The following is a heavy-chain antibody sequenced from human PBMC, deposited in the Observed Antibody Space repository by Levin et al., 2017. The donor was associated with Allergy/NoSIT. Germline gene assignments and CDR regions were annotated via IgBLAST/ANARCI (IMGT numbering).Heavy chain of an antibody. Sequence: GGSLRLSCAASRFTFSSYAMHWVRQAPGKGLEWVAVISYDGSNKYYADSVKGRFTISRDNSKNTLYLQMNSLRAEDTAVYYCARGVVPAASLKDYFDYWGQGTLVTVSS. CDR3: ARGVVPAASLKDYFDY. V-gene: IGHV3-30-3*01. CDR1: RFTFSSYA. CDR2: ISYDGSNK. D-gene: IGHD2-2*01. J-gene: IGHJ4*02.